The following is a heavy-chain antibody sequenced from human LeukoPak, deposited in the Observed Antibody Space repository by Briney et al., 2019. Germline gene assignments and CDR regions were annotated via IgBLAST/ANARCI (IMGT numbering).Heavy chain of an antibody. CDR3: ARVSLAAAGTDWFDP. CDR1: GGSISSSSYY. Sequence: SETLSLTCTVSGGSISSSSYYWGWIRQPPGKGLEWIGSLYYSGSTYYNPSLKSRVTISVDSSKNQFSLKLSSVTAADTAVYYCARVSLAAAGTDWFDPWGQGTLVTVSS. J-gene: IGHJ5*02. CDR2: LYYSGST. V-gene: IGHV4-39*01. D-gene: IGHD6-13*01.